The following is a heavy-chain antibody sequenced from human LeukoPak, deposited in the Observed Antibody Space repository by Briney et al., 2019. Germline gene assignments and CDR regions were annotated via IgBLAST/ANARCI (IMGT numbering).Heavy chain of an antibody. D-gene: IGHD3-3*01. V-gene: IGHV4-59*01. CDR1: GGSISSSY. Sequence: PSETLSLTCSVSGGSISSSYWAWVRQPPGRGLEWICYLSNTGSSTNNPALMSRVSISLETPRNRFSLDLSSVTDADTAVYYCARARYHGLGSGYSGGFYYMDVWGKGTTVIVSS. CDR2: LSNTGSS. J-gene: IGHJ6*03. CDR3: ARARYHGLGSGYSGGFYYMDV.